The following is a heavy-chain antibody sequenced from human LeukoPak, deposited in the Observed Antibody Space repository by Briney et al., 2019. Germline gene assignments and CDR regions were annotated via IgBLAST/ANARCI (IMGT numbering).Heavy chain of an antibody. CDR2: INHSGST. Sequence: SETLSLTCAVYGGSFSGYYWSWIRQPPGQGLDWIGDINHSGSTNYSRSLKSRVTISVDTSKDQYSLKLSSVTAADTAVNYCTRGEDILTGYQSTIDYWGQGTLVTVSS. V-gene: IGHV4-34*01. CDR1: GGSFSGYY. D-gene: IGHD3-9*01. CDR3: TRGEDILTGYQSTIDY. J-gene: IGHJ4*02.